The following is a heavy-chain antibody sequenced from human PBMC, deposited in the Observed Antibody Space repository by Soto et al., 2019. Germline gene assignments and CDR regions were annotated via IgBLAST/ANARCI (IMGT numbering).Heavy chain of an antibody. J-gene: IGHJ6*02. CDR2: INHSGST. Sequence: SETLSLTCAVYGGSFSGYYWSWIRQPPGKGLEWIGEINHSGSTNYNPPLKSRVAFSIDTSKRQFSLKVRSVTAADTAVYYCARGKRGSSWYRGEEKYYYYGMDVWGQGTPVTVSS. D-gene: IGHD6-13*01. V-gene: IGHV4-34*01. CDR1: GGSFSGYY. CDR3: ARGKRGSSWYRGEEKYYYYGMDV.